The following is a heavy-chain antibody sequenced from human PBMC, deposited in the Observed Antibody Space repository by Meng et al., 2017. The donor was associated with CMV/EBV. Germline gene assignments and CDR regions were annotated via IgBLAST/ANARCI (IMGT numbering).Heavy chain of an antibody. Sequence: GGSLRLSCAASGFTFSGYAMHWVRQAPGKGLEWVAVISYDGSNKYYADSVKGRFTISRDNSKNTLYLQMNSLRAEDTAVYYCARDKSRRDGYNYGYWGQGTLVTVSS. CDR1: GFTFSGYA. V-gene: IGHV3-30*04. CDR2: ISYDGSNK. D-gene: IGHD5-24*01. CDR3: ARDKSRRDGYNYGY. J-gene: IGHJ4*02.